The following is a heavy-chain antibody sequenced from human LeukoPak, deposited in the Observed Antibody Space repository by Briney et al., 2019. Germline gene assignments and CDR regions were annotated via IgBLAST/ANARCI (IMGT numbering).Heavy chain of an antibody. Sequence: PGRSLRLSCAASGFTFSSYAMHWVRQAPGKGLEWVAVISYDGSNKYYADSVKGRFTISRDNAKNTLYLQMNSLRAEDTAVYYCARKWEPSDYWGQGTLVTVSS. CDR3: ARKWEPSDY. V-gene: IGHV3-30-3*01. D-gene: IGHD1-26*01. J-gene: IGHJ4*02. CDR1: GFTFSSYA. CDR2: ISYDGSNK.